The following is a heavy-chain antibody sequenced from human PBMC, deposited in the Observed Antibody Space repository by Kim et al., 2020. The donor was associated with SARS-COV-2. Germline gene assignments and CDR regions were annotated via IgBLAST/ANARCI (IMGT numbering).Heavy chain of an antibody. CDR3: ARGPNYSPFDY. J-gene: IGHJ4*02. D-gene: IGHD4-4*01. Sequence: IYTEGTVRGRFTIARDNDKNSRYLQMNSLRAEDTAVYYCARGPNYSPFDYWGQGTLVTVSS. V-gene: IGHV3-48*03. CDR2: I.